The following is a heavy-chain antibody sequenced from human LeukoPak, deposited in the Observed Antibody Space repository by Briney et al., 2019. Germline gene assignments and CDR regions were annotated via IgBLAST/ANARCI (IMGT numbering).Heavy chain of an antibody. J-gene: IGHJ5*02. CDR3: ARGDYGDYAFDP. CDR2: INPNSGGT. V-gene: IGHV1-2*06. CDR1: GYTFTGYY. Sequence: ASVKVSCKASGYTFTGYYMHWVRQAPGQGLEWMGRINPNSGGTNYAQKFQGRVTMTRDTSISTAYMELSRLRSDDTAVYYCARGDYGDYAFDPWGQGNPGHRLL. D-gene: IGHD4-17*01.